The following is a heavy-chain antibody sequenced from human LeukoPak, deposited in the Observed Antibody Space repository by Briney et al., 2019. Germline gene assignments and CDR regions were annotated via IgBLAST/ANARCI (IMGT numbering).Heavy chain of an antibody. CDR2: IIPIFGTA. V-gene: IGHV1-69*13. CDR1: GGTFSSYA. J-gene: IGHJ4*02. Sequence: SVKVSCKASGGTFSSYAISWVRQAPGQGLEWMGGIIPIFGTASYAQKFQDRVTITADESTSTAYMELSSLRSEDTAVYYCASGPHCSSTSCYFSGYYFDYWGQGTLVTVSS. D-gene: IGHD2-2*01. CDR3: ASGPHCSSTSCYFSGYYFDY.